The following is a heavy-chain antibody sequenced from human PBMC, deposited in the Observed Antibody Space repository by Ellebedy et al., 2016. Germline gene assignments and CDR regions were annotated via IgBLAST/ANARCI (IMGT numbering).Heavy chain of an antibody. Sequence: GGSLRLSXIASGFTFGDYAMNWFRQAPGKGLEWVAFIRSNAYSETTEHAASVKGRFTISRDDSKSIAYLQMNSLETEDTAVYFCSRGLPARIGYYFDYWGQGTLVTVSS. CDR1: GFTFGDYA. J-gene: IGHJ4*02. CDR3: SRGLPARIGYYFDY. CDR2: IRSNAYSETT. D-gene: IGHD5-12*01. V-gene: IGHV3-49*03.